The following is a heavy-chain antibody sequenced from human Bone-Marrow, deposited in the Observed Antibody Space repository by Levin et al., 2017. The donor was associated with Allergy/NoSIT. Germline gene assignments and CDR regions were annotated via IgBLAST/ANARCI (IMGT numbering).Heavy chain of an antibody. Sequence: PGGSLRLSCAASGFIFTDYFMSWVRQAPGKGLEWVAYISSSGTTIYYADSVKGRFTISRDNAKNSLYLQMNSLRAEDTAVYYCVRDDYSGYDDEDYWGQGTLVTVSS. CDR2: ISSSGTTI. D-gene: IGHD5-12*01. J-gene: IGHJ4*02. CDR3: VRDDYSGYDDEDY. V-gene: IGHV3-11*01. CDR1: GFIFTDYF.